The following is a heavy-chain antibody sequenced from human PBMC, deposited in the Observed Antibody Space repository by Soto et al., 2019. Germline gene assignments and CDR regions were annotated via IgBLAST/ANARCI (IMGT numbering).Heavy chain of an antibody. CDR2: IYYSGST. D-gene: IGHD3-22*01. CDR1: GGSISSGGYY. V-gene: IGHV4-31*03. J-gene: IGHJ4*02. CDR3: ARETNYYDSSGAPRRAYYFDY. Sequence: SETLSLTCTVSGGSISSGGYYWSWIRQHPGKGLEWIGYIYYSGSTYYNPSLKSRVTISVDTSKNQFSLKLSSVTAADTAVYYCARETNYYDSSGAPRRAYYFDYWGQGTLVTVSS.